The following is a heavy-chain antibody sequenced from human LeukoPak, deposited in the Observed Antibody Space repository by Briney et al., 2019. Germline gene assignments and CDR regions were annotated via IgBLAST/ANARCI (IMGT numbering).Heavy chain of an antibody. J-gene: IGHJ4*02. CDR2: IIPILGVA. CDR3: ARGDEYYDILTGSY. V-gene: IGHV1-69*04. CDR1: GGTFSSYA. Sequence: SVKVSCKASGGTFSSYAISWVRQAPGQGLEWMGRIIPILGVANYAQKFQGRVTITADKSTSTAYVELSSLRSEDTAVYYCARGDEYYDILTGSYWGQGTLVTVSS. D-gene: IGHD3-9*01.